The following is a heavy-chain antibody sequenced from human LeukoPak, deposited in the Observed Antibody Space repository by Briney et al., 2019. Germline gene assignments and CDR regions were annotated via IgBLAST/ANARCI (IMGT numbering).Heavy chain of an antibody. J-gene: IGHJ4*02. CDR2: IYHSGST. V-gene: IGHV4-38-2*01. D-gene: IGHD5-12*01. CDR1: GYSISSGYY. Sequence: SETLSLTCAVSGYSISSGYYWGWIRQPPGKGLEWIGSIYHSGSTYYNPSLKSRVTISVDTSKNQFSLKLSSVTAADTAVYYCARVRRGYSGYDYVMFDYWGQGTLVTVSS. CDR3: ARVRRGYSGYDYVMFDY.